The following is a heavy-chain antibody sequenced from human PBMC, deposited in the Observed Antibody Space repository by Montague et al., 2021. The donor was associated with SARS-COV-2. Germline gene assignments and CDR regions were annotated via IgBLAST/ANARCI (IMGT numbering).Heavy chain of an antibody. J-gene: IGHJ4*02. CDR3: ARGALTGGNYECWRGYYTRPLDY. V-gene: IGHV4-34*01. CDR1: GGSFSGYY. D-gene: IGHD3-3*01. CDR2: VKDSGST. Sequence: SETLSLTCAVYGGSFSGYYWSWIRQPPGKGLEWIGEVKDSGSTNYIPSLKSRVAISVDTSKNQFSLKLRSVTAVDTAVYFCARGALTGGNYECWRGYYTRPLDYWGQGTLVTVSS.